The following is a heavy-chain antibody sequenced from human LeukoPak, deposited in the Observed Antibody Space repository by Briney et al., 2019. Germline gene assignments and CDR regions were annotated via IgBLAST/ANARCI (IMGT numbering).Heavy chain of an antibody. V-gene: IGHV5-51*01. Sequence: GESRKISCKGSGYSFTSYWIGWVRQMPGKGLEWMGIIYPGDSDTRYSPSFQGQVTISADKSISTAYLQWSSLKASDTAMYYCARHAEFWSGYNDYWGQGTLVTVSS. J-gene: IGHJ4*02. CDR2: IYPGDSDT. CDR3: ARHAEFWSGYNDY. CDR1: GYSFTSYW. D-gene: IGHD3-3*01.